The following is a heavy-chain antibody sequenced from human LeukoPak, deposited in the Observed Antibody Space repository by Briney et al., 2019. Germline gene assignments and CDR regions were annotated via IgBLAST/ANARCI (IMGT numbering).Heavy chain of an antibody. Sequence: GASVKASCKASGGTFSSYAISWVRQAPGQGLEWMGGIIPIFGTANYAQKFQGRVTITADESTSTAYMELSSLRSEDTAVYYCANSRYSGSYWDGYYYYGMDVWGQGTTVTVSS. J-gene: IGHJ6*02. CDR3: ANSRYSGSYWDGYYYYGMDV. D-gene: IGHD1-26*01. CDR1: GGTFSSYA. CDR2: IIPIFGTA. V-gene: IGHV1-69*13.